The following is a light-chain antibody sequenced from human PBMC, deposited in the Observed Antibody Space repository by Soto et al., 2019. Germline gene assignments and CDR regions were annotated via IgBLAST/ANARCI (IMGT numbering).Light chain of an antibody. CDR3: QQLGT. J-gene: IGKJ1*01. CDR2: GAS. V-gene: IGKV3-20*01. CDR1: QSVSNNY. Sequence: EIVLTQSPGTLSLSPGERATLSCRASQSVSNNYLAWYQQKPGQAPRLLIYGASTRATDIPDRFSGSGSGTAFTLTIGRLEPEDVAVYYCQQLGTFGQGTKVESK.